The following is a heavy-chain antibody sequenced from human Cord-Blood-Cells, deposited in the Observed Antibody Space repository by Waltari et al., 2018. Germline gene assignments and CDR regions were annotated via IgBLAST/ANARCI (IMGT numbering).Heavy chain of an antibody. J-gene: IGHJ4*02. CDR1: GGSFSGYY. CDR2: INHSGST. Sequence: QVQLQQWGAGLLKPSETLSLTCAVYGGSFSGYYWSWIRQPPGKGLEWIGEINHSGSTNYNRSLKSRVTISVDTSKNQFSLKLSSVTAADTAVYYCARSRMVRGVSDYWGQGTLVTVSS. D-gene: IGHD3-10*01. V-gene: IGHV4-34*01. CDR3: ARSRMVRGVSDY.